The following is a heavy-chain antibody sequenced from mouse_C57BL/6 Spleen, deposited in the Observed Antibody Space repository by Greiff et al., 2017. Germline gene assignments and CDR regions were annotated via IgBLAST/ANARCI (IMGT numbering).Heavy chain of an antibody. CDR1: GYSFTDYN. CDR3: ARPPNYYGYGGLAY. Sequence: EVQLQQSGPELVKPGASVKISCKASGYSFTDYNMNWVKQRKGKSLEWIGVISPNYGTTSYNQKLKGKATLTVDQSSSTAYMQLNSLTSEDPAVYYCARPPNYYGYGGLAYWGQGTLVTVSA. V-gene: IGHV1-39*01. J-gene: IGHJ3*01. D-gene: IGHD2-2*01. CDR2: ISPNYGTT.